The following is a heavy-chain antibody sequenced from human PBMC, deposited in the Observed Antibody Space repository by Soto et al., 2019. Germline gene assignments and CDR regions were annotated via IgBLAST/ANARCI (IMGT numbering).Heavy chain of an antibody. D-gene: IGHD6-13*01. Sequence: ESGPTLVNPTETLTLTCTVSGFSLSNARMGVSWIRQPPGKAPEWLAHISSNDEKSYSTSLKSRLTISKDTSKSQVVLTMTNMDPADTATYYCARTSDRRIAAAGMRPLRLHPWGQGTLLTVSS. CDR1: GFSLSNARMG. CDR3: ARTSDRRIAAAGMRPLRLHP. CDR2: ISSNDEK. V-gene: IGHV2-26*01. J-gene: IGHJ5*02.